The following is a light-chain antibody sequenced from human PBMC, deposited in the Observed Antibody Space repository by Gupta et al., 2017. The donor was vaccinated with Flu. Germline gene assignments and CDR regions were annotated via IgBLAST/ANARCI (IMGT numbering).Light chain of an antibody. V-gene: IGLV1-47*01. Sequence: QSVLTQPPSVSGTPGQRVTISCSGSTSNIGSHYVYWYQKLPGTAPKLLIYRNDQRPSGVPDRFSCSKSSPSASLAIRGLRSEDESDYYCAAWNDSVTALFGSGTKVTVL. CDR1: TSNIGSHY. CDR2: RND. J-gene: IGLJ1*01. CDR3: AAWNDSVTAL.